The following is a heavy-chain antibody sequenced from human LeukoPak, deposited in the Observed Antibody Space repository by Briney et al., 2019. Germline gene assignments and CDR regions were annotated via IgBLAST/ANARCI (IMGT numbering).Heavy chain of an antibody. D-gene: IGHD1-7*01. V-gene: IGHV3-21*01. CDR1: GFTFSSYT. CDR2: ISSTSSHI. CDR3: ARGRFITGTTGYFDY. J-gene: IGHJ4*02. Sequence: GGSLRLSCAASGFTFSSYTMNWVRQAPGKGLEWVSSISSTSSHIYYADSVKGRFTISRDNAKNSLYLQMNSLRAEDTAVYYCARGRFITGTTGYFDYWGQGTLVTVSS.